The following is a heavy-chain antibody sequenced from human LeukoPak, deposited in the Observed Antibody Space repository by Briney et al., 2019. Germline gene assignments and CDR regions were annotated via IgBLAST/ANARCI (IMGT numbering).Heavy chain of an antibody. J-gene: IGHJ4*02. CDR2: LTPGSGDT. D-gene: IGHD7-27*01. CDR1: GFTFGSDD. V-gene: IGHV3-23*01. Sequence: GGSLRLSCAASGFTFGSDDINWVRQAPGKGLEWVSGLTPGSGDTFYADSAKGRFTIFSDNSRNTLYLQMNSLRVDDTAVYYCAKLNWGKPGYWGQGTLVTVSS. CDR3: AKLNWGKPGY.